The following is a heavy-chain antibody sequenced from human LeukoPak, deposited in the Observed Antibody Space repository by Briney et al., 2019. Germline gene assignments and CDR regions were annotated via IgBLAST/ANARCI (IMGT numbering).Heavy chain of an antibody. V-gene: IGHV1-69*04. Sequence: GASVKFSCKASGGTFSSYAISWVRQAPGQGLEWMGRIIPILGIANYAQKFQGRVTITADKSTSTAYMELSSLRSEDTAVYYCARHMVRGVIIGWFDPWGQGTLVTVSS. CDR2: IIPILGIA. CDR3: ARHMVRGVIIGWFDP. D-gene: IGHD3-10*01. J-gene: IGHJ5*02. CDR1: GGTFSSYA.